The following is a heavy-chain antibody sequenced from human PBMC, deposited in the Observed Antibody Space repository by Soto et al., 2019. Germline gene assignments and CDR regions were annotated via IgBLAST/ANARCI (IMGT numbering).Heavy chain of an antibody. Sequence: QVQLVQSGAEVKKPGSSVKVSCKASGGTFSSYTISWVRQAPGQGLEWMGRIIPILGIANYAQKFQGRVTITAVKSTSTAYMELSSLRSEDTAVYYCARGGEYCSGGSCYDLDYWGQGTLVTVSS. CDR1: GGTFSSYT. V-gene: IGHV1-69*02. D-gene: IGHD2-15*01. CDR2: IIPILGIA. J-gene: IGHJ4*02. CDR3: ARGGEYCSGGSCYDLDY.